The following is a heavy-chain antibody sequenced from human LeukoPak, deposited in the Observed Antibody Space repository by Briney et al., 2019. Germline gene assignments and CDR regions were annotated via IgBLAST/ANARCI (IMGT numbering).Heavy chain of an antibody. CDR1: GYTFTGYY. J-gene: IGHJ5*02. V-gene: IGHV1-2*02. D-gene: IGHD1-26*01. CDR3: ARYHGGSYYGWFDP. Sequence: ASVKVSCKASGYTFTGYYMHWVRQAPGQGLEWMGWINPNSGGTNYAQKFQGRVTMTRDTSISTAYMELSRLRSDDTAVYYCARYHGGSYYGWFDPWGQGTLVTVSS. CDR2: INPNSGGT.